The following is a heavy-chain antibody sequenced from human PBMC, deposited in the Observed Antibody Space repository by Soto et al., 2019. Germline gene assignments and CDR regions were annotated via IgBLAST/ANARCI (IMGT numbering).Heavy chain of an antibody. CDR2: IFPLTDIP. CDR3: ARGPLVVLNYFES. J-gene: IGHJ4*02. CDR1: GGTFRNYP. V-gene: IGHV1-69*02. Sequence: QVQLVQSGAEAKKPGSSVKVSCKASGGTFRNYPINWVRQAPGQGLEWMGSIFPLTDIPDYAQNFQARLTISADKSTNTAYMELSSLTSDDTAMYFCARGPLVVLNYFESWGQGTLVTVSS.